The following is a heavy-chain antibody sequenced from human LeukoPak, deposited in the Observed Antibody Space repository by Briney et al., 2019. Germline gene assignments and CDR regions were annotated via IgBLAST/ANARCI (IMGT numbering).Heavy chain of an antibody. J-gene: IGHJ6*02. CDR2: INPSGGST. Sequence: ASVMVSCKASGYTFTSYYMHWVRQAPGQGLEWMGIINPSGGSTSYAQKFQGRVTMTRDTSTSTVYMELSSLRSEDTAVYYCARDLVTTPIWNYYGMDVWGQGTTVTVSS. V-gene: IGHV1-46*01. CDR3: ARDLVTTPIWNYYGMDV. D-gene: IGHD4-11*01. CDR1: GYTFTSYY.